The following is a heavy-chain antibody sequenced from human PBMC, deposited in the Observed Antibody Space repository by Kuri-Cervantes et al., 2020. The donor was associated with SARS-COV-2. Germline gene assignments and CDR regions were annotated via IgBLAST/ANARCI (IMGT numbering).Heavy chain of an antibody. CDR1: EYTFTGYY. D-gene: IGHD2-2*02. V-gene: IGHV1-2*02. CDR2: INPHSGDT. J-gene: IGHJ3*02. CDR3: ARVGGYCSSTSCYNHAFDI. Sequence: ASVKVSCKASEYTFTGYYMHWVRQAPGQGLEWMGWINPHSGDTTYAQKFQGRVTMTRDTSISTAYMDLSRLRSDGTAVYYCARVGGYCSSTSCYNHAFDIWGQGTMVTVSS.